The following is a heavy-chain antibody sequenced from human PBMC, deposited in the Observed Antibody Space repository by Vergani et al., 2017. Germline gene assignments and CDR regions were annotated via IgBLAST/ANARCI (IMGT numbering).Heavy chain of an antibody. CDR2: IYTSGST. CDR1: GGSISSYY. V-gene: IGHV4-4*07. Sequence: QVQLQESGPGLVKPSETLSLTCTVSGGSISSYYWSWIRQPAGKGLEWIGRIYTSGSTNYNPSLKSRVTMSVDTSKNQFSLKLSSLTAADTAVYYCARDLRRYSYGFRFNYYMDVWGKGTTVTVSS. J-gene: IGHJ6*03. D-gene: IGHD5-18*01. CDR3: ARDLRRYSYGFRFNYYMDV.